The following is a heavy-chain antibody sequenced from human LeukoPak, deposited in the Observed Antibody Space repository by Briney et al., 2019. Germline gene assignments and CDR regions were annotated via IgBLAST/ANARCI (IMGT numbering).Heavy chain of an antibody. CDR3: ARRRIHYYDSSGSLDY. V-gene: IGHV4-59*12. CDR1: GGSISSYY. CDR2: IYYSGST. D-gene: IGHD3-22*01. Sequence: PSETLSLTCTVSGGSISSYYWSWIRQPPGKGLEWIGYIYYSGSTNYNPSLKSRVTISVDTSKNQFSLKLSSVTAADTAVYYCARRRIHYYDSSGSLDYWGQGTLVTVSS. J-gene: IGHJ4*02.